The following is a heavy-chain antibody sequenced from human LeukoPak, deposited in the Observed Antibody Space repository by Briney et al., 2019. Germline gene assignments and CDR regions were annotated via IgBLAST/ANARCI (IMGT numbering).Heavy chain of an antibody. Sequence: SETLSLTCTVSGGSISSYYWNWIRQPAGKGLEWIGRIYTSGSTNYNPSLKSRVTISVDTSKNQFSLKLSSVTAADTAVYYCARALSGYSYAIDGHDAFDIWGQGTMVTVSS. CDR2: IYTSGST. D-gene: IGHD5-18*01. V-gene: IGHV4-4*07. CDR3: ARALSGYSYAIDGHDAFDI. J-gene: IGHJ3*02. CDR1: GGSISSYY.